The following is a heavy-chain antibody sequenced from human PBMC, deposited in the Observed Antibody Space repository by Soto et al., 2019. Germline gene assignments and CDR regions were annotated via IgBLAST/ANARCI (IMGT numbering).Heavy chain of an antibody. J-gene: IGHJ4*02. CDR2: SYGGGTT. CDR1: GFTVSSKY. Sequence: EVQLVESGGGLIQPGGSLRLSCAASGFTVSSKYMTWVRQAPGKGLEWVSVSYGGGTTYYADSVKGRFTISRDNSKNTLYRQVNSLRAEDTAVYYCVQTTGWPGFDFWGQGTLVTVSS. V-gene: IGHV3-53*01. D-gene: IGHD6-19*01. CDR3: VQTTGWPGFDF.